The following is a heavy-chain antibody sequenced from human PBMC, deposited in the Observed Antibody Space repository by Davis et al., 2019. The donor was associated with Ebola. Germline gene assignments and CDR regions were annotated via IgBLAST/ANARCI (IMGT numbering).Heavy chain of an antibody. J-gene: IGHJ4*02. D-gene: IGHD2-15*01. V-gene: IGHV1-69*05. CDR3: ARVCSGGSCYSHYYFDY. CDR1: GGTFSSYA. CDR2: IIPIFGTA. Sequence: AASVKVSCKAYGGTFSSYAISWVRQAPGQGLEWMGGIIPIFGTANYAQKFQGRVTITRDTSASTAYMELSSLRSEDTAVYYCARVCSGGSCYSHYYFDYWGQGTLVTVSS.